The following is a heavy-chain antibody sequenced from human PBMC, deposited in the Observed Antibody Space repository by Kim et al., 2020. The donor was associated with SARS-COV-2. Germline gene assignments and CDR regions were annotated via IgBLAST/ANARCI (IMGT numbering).Heavy chain of an antibody. V-gene: IGHV3-9*01. CDR2: IAWNSGTM. Sequence: GGSLRLSCAASGFNFGNYAMHWVRQAPGKGLEWVSGIAWNSGTMYYVDSVKGRFTISRDNVKKYVYLQMDSLRLDDTAFYYCAKASGGKYFDDWGRATTV. CDR3: AKASGGKYFDD. J-gene: IGHJ6*02. D-gene: IGHD3-10*01. CDR1: GFNFGNYA.